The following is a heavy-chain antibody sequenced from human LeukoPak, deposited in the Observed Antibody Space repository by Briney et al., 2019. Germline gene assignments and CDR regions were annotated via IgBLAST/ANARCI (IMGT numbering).Heavy chain of an antibody. V-gene: IGHV1-18*01. J-gene: IGHJ6*03. CDR1: GYTLTELS. D-gene: IGHD4-17*01. CDR3: ARDGFVTTVTQYYYYYYMDV. CDR2: ISAYNGNT. Sequence: ASVKVSCKVSGYTLTELSMHWVRQAPGQGLEWMGWISAYNGNTNYAQKLQGRVTMTTDTSTSTAYMELRSLRSDDTAVYYCARDGFVTTVTQYYYYYYMDVWGKGTTVTISS.